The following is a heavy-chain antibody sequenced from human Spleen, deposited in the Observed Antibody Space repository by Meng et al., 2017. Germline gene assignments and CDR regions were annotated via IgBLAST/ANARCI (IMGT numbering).Heavy chain of an antibody. V-gene: IGHV1-18*01. Sequence: QGQGVQAGAEVKKPGASVKVSCEASGYTRSSDGFSWVRQAPGQGLEWLGWINTYNGNTDYAQKFQGRITMTTDTFTSTAYMELRSLRSDDTAVYYCATRGNPYLNCWGQGTLVTVSS. CDR3: ATRGNPYLNC. D-gene: IGHD4-23*01. J-gene: IGHJ4*02. CDR1: GYTRSSDG. CDR2: INTYNGNT.